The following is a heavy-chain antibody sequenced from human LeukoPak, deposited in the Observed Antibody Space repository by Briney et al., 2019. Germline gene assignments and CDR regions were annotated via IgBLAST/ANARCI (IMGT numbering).Heavy chain of an antibody. J-gene: IGHJ4*02. D-gene: IGHD6-19*01. CDR3: ARRDTTGWYHHFDY. V-gene: IGHV3-53*01. CDR1: GFTVSSNS. CDR2: LYSGGGA. Sequence: GGSLRLSCAASGFTVSSNSMSWVRQAPGKGLEWVSILYSGGGANYSDSVKGRFTISRDNSRNTLFLQMNSLRAEDTAVYYCARRDTTGWYHHFDYWGQGTLVTVSS.